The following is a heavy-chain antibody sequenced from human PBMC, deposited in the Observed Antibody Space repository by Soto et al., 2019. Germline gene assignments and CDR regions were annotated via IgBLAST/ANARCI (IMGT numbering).Heavy chain of an antibody. Sequence: SVKVSCKASGGTFSSYTISWVRQAPGQGLEWMGRIIPILGIANYAQKFQGRVTITRDKSTSTAYMELSSLRSEDTAVYYCARDRIAARPFFTYNWFDPWGQGTLVTVSS. J-gene: IGHJ5*02. V-gene: IGHV1-69*04. CDR3: ARDRIAARPFFTYNWFDP. D-gene: IGHD6-6*01. CDR2: IIPILGIA. CDR1: GGTFSSYT.